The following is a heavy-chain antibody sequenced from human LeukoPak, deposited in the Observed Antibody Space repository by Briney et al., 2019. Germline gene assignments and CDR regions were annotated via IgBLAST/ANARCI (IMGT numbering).Heavy chain of an antibody. CDR2: ITPILGIA. V-gene: IGHV1-69*04. Sequence: ASVKVSCKASGGTFSSYAISWVRQAPGQGLEWMGRITPILGIANYAQKFQGRVTITADKSTSTAYMELSSLRSEDTAVYYCATETTTRLDAFDIWGQGTMVTVSS. CDR1: GGTFSSYA. D-gene: IGHD1-7*01. J-gene: IGHJ3*02. CDR3: ATETTTRLDAFDI.